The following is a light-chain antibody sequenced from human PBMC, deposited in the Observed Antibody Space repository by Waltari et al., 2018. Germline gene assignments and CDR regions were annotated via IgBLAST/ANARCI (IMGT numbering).Light chain of an antibody. V-gene: IGLV4-69*01. Sequence: QVVLTQSPSASASLGASVKLTCTLSSGHTTYAIAWHQKQPEKGPRFLMNLNSDGSHNKEDGIPDRFSGSSSGAERYLTVSSLQSEDEADYYCQAWGTGIPKVFGSGTKVTVL. CDR2: LNSDGSH. J-gene: IGLJ6*01. CDR1: SGHTTYA. CDR3: QAWGTGIPKV.